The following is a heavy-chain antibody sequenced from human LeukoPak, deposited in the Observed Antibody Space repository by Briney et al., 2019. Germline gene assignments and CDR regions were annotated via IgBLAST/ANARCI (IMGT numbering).Heavy chain of an antibody. V-gene: IGHV3-30*04. CDR2: ISYDGSNK. J-gene: IGHJ5*02. CDR1: GFTFSNYA. Sequence: PGGSLRLSCAASGFTFSNYAMHWVRQAPGKGLEWVAVISYDGSNKYYADSVKGRFTISRDNSKNTLYLQMNSLRAEDTAVYYCASSDAGYSSSWATYNWFDPWGQGTLVTVSS. CDR3: ASSDAGYSSSWATYNWFDP. D-gene: IGHD6-13*01.